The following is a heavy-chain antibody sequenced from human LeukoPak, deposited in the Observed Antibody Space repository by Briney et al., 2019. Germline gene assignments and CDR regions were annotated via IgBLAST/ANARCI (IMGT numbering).Heavy chain of an antibody. CDR1: GFTFSSYW. D-gene: IGHD1-26*01. CDR3: ARAAYYRFDY. CDR2: INSDGSTI. J-gene: IGHJ4*02. V-gene: IGHV3-74*01. Sequence: PGGSLRLSCAASGFTFSSYWVHLVRQAPGKGLEWVARINSDGSTINHADSVRGRFTISRDNAENTLYLQMSSLRAEDTAIYLCARAAYYRFDYWGQGTLVTVSS.